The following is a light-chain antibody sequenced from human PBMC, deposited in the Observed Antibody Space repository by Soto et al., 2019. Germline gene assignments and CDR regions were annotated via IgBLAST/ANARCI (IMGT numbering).Light chain of an antibody. CDR1: SGHSSYI. Sequence: QPVLTQSSSASASLGSSVKLTCTLSSGHSSYIIAWHQQQPRKAPRYLMKLEGSGSYNKGSEVPDRFSGSSSGADRYLTISNLQFEDEADYYCETWDFNTRVFRGGTKVTVL. CDR3: ETWDFNTRV. CDR2: LEGSGSY. J-gene: IGLJ3*02. V-gene: IGLV4-60*02.